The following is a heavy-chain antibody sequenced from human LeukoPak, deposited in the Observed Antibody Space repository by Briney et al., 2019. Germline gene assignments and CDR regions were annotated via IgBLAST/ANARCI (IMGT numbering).Heavy chain of an antibody. J-gene: IGHJ4*02. V-gene: IGHV3-23*01. CDR3: AKRIGYCSSTSCYQDY. CDR1: GFTFSSYA. Sequence: QTGGSLRLSCAASGFTFSSYAMSWVRQAPGKGLEWVSAISGSGGSTYYADSVKGRFTISRDNSKNTLYLQMNSLRAEDTAVYYCAKRIGYCSSTSCYQDYWGQGTLVTVSS. D-gene: IGHD2-2*01. CDR2: ISGSGGST.